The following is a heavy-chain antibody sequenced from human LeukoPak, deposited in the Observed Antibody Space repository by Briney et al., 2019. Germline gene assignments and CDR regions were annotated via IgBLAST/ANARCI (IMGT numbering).Heavy chain of an antibody. D-gene: IGHD3-3*01. CDR2: LYSGGNT. J-gene: IGHJ4*02. Sequence: GGSLRLSCAVSGFTVSSNYMSWVRQAPGKGLEWVSILYSGGNTYYADSVKGRFTISRDNSKNTLYLQMNSLRAEDTAVYYCARLNSQYYDFWSGYYEDYWGQGTLVTVSS. CDR1: GFTVSSNY. CDR3: ARLNSQYYDFWSGYYEDY. V-gene: IGHV3-53*01.